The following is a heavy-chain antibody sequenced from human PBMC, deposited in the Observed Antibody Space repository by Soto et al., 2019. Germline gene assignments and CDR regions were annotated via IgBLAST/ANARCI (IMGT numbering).Heavy chain of an antibody. D-gene: IGHD3-22*01. CDR1: GFTVNLYG. CDR3: AMYPYDSSGLDY. CDR2: ISGSGGST. Sequence: GGSLTLSYQGSGFTVNLYGLRWVRQAPGKGLEWVSAISGSGGSTYYADSVKGRFTISRDNSKNTLYLQMNSLRAEDTAVYYCAMYPYDSSGLDYWGQGTLVTVSS. V-gene: IGHV3-23*01. J-gene: IGHJ4*02.